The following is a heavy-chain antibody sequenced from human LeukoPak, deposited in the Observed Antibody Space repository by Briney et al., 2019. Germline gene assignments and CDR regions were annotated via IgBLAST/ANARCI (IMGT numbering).Heavy chain of an antibody. Sequence: SETLSLTCAVSGGSISSSNLWTWVRQSPGQGLEWIGEIYHSGRTNYNPSLKSRVTISVDKSENQFSLKLSSVTAADTAVYYCARGAPLICDWFDPWGQGTLVTVSS. CDR1: GGSISSSNL. CDR2: IYHSGRT. J-gene: IGHJ5*02. CDR3: ARGAPLICDWFDP. D-gene: IGHD2-15*01. V-gene: IGHV4-4*02.